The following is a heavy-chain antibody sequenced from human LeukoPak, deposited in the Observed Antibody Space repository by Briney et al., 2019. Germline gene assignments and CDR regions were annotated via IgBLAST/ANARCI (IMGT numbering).Heavy chain of an antibody. Sequence: SVKVSCKASGGTFSSYAISWVRQAPGQGLEWMGGIIPIFGTANYAQKFQGRVTITADESTSTAYMELSSLRSEDTAVYYCARGLPAAIGYSDYWGQGTLVTVSS. D-gene: IGHD2-2*01. J-gene: IGHJ4*02. V-gene: IGHV1-69*13. CDR3: ARGLPAAIGYSDY. CDR1: GGTFSSYA. CDR2: IIPIFGTA.